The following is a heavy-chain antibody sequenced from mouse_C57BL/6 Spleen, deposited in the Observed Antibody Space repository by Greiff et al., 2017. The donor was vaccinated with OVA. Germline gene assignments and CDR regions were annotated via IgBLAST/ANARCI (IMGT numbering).Heavy chain of an antibody. CDR3: ARSARITTVVATDWYFDV. V-gene: IGHV1-72*01. CDR2: IDPNSGGT. J-gene: IGHJ1*03. Sequence: QVQLKQPGAELVKPGASVKLSCKASGYTFTSYWMHWVKQRPGRGLEWIGRIDPNSGGTKYNEKFKSKATLTVDKPSSTAYMQLSSLTSEDSAVYYCARSARITTVVATDWYFDVWGTGTTVTVSS. CDR1: GYTFTSYW. D-gene: IGHD1-1*01.